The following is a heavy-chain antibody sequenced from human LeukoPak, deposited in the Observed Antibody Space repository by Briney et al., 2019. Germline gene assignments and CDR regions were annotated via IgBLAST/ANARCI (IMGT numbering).Heavy chain of an antibody. J-gene: IGHJ4*02. Sequence: SETLSLTCAVYGGCFSGYYWSWIRQPPGKGLEWIGEINHSGSTNYNPSLKSRVTISVDTSKNQFSLKLSSVTAADTAVYYCARSVYSSGWVFDYWGQGTLVTVSS. CDR1: GGCFSGYY. CDR2: INHSGST. CDR3: ARSVYSSGWVFDY. D-gene: IGHD6-19*01. V-gene: IGHV4-34*01.